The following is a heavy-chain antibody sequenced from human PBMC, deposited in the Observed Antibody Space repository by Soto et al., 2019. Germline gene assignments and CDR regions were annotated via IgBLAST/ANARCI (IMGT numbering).Heavy chain of an antibody. V-gene: IGHV1-2*02. CDR3: TRENIENSDGLYDAFDI. CDR2: MNPKSSGA. Sequence: GASVKVSCKTSGYTFTDYYTHWVRQAPGQGLEWMGWMNPKSSGAYFAQKFQGRVTLTRDTSIGTAYIEVNSLTSDDTAVYFCTRENIENSDGLYDAFDIWGQGTTVTVSS. D-gene: IGHD5-18*01. CDR1: GYTFTDYY. J-gene: IGHJ3*02.